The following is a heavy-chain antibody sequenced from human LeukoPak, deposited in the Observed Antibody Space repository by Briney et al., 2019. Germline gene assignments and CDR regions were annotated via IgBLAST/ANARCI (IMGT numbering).Heavy chain of an antibody. CDR3: ARLITFGGVIVTLDY. V-gene: IGHV5-51*01. J-gene: IGHJ4*02. D-gene: IGHD3-16*02. Sequence: GGSLKISCKGSGYSFTSYWIGWVRQMPGKGLEWMGIIYPGDSDTRYSPSFQGQVTISADKSISTAYLQWSSLKASDTAMYYSARLITFGGVIVTLDYWGQGTLVTVSS. CDR1: GYSFTSYW. CDR2: IYPGDSDT.